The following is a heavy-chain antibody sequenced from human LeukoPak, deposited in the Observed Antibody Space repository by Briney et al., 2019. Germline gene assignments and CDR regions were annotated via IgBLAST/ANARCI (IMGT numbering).Heavy chain of an antibody. J-gene: IGHJ1*01. CDR3: ARQFYGSGSFSEYFQH. V-gene: IGHV1-69*05. D-gene: IGHD3-10*01. CDR1: GGTFSSYA. CDR2: IIPIFGTA. Sequence: SVKVSCKASGGTFSSYAISWVRQAPGQGLEWMGRIIPIFGTANYAQKFQGRVTITTDESTSTAYMELSSLRSEDTAVYYCARQFYGSGSFSEYFQHWSQGTLVTVSS.